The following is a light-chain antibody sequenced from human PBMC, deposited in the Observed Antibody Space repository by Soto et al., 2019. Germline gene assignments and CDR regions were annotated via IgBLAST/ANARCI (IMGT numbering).Light chain of an antibody. CDR3: WSYAGFYTWV. CDR2: DVS. J-gene: IGLJ3*02. V-gene: IGLV2-11*01. CDR1: SSDVGGYNY. Sequence: QSALTQPRSVSGSPEQSVTISCTGTSSDVGGYNYVSWYQLHPGKAPKLIIYDVSKRPSGVPDRFSGSKSGNTASLTISGLQAEDEAEYYCWSYAGFYTWVFGGGTKLTVL.